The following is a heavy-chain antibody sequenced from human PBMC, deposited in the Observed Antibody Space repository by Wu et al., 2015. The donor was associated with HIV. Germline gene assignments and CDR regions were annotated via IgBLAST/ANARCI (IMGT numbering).Heavy chain of an antibody. CDR3: AREVGAMLANWFDP. CDR1: GYTFTGYY. J-gene: IGHJ5*02. CDR2: ITPVLGST. Sequence: QVMLEQSGSEVKKPGASMRVSCKGSGYTFTGYYLQWVRQAPGQGLECMGKITPVLGSTVYTQKFQDRVTITADESTSTSYMELSSLTSEDTAVYYCAREVGAMLANWFDPWGQGTQVIVSS. V-gene: IGHV1-69*11. D-gene: IGHD3-10*01.